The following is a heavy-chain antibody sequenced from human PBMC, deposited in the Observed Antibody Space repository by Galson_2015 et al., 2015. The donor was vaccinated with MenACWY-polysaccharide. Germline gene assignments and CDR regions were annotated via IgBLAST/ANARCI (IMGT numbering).Heavy chain of an antibody. CDR2: IDGRGGYT. V-gene: IGHV3-23*01. D-gene: IGHD1-1*01. CDR3: AKKSALEPNQGNFFDY. J-gene: IGHJ4*02. Sequence: SLRLSCAPSGFTFSSYAMRWVRQAPGKGLEWVSTIDGRGGYTYYADSVKGRFTISRDNSKNTLYLQVSMLRAEDTAVYYCAKKSALEPNQGNFFDYWGQGTLVTVSS. CDR1: GFTFSSYA.